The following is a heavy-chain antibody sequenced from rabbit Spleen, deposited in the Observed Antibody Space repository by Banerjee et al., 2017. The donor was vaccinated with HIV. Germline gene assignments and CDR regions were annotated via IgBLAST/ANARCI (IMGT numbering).Heavy chain of an antibody. CDR3: ARDLTSVVGWNFNL. D-gene: IGHD1-1*01. Sequence: QEQVKESGGGLVQPGGSLTLTCKASGFSFSDRDVMCWVRQAPGKGLQWIACINVYTGKPVYATWAKGRFTISRTSSTTVTLQMTSLTAADTATYFCARDLTSVVGWNFNLWGPGTLVTVS. V-gene: IGHV1S45*01. J-gene: IGHJ4*01. CDR1: GFSFSDRDV. CDR2: INVYTGKP.